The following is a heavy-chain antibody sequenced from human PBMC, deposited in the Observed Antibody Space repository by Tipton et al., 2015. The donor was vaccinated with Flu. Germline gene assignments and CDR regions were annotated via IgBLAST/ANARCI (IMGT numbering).Heavy chain of an antibody. D-gene: IGHD3-10*01. Sequence: SLRLSCAASAFTFSSYAMSWVRQAPGKGLDWVSSISGRGGSTHYADSVKGRFSISSDDSKNTLYLQMNSLRVEDTAVYYCARGEDPLWFGDPPESMDVWGKGTTVTVSS. CDR2: ISGRGGST. CDR3: ARGEDPLWFGDPPESMDV. J-gene: IGHJ6*03. CDR1: AFTFSSYA. V-gene: IGHV3-23*01.